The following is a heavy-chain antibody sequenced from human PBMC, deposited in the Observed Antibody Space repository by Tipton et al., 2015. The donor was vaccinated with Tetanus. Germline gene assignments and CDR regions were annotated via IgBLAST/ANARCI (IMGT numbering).Heavy chain of an antibody. CDR1: GYIFNNYW. CDR2: IYPGDSDT. CDR3: ARAHCTDGVCNFDF. D-gene: IGHD2-8*01. V-gene: IGHV5-51*01. J-gene: IGHJ4*02. Sequence: VQLVQSGGEVKKPGESLKISCKGSGYIFNNYWIGWVRQKPGKGPEGMGIIYPGDSDTRYSPSFQGQVTISVDKSINTAYLQWSSLKASDTSMFYCARAHCTDGVCNFDFWGQGALVTVAS.